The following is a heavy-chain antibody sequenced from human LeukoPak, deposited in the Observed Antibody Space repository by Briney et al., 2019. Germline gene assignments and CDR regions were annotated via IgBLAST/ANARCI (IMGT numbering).Heavy chain of an antibody. J-gene: IGHJ4*02. D-gene: IGHD3-22*01. CDR3: VGTMIVVVSDY. Sequence: SETLSLTCTVSGGSISSSSYYWGWIRQPPGKGLEWIGSIYYSGSTYYNPSLKSRVTISVDTSKNQFSLKLSSVTAADTAVYYCVGTMIVVVSDYWGQGTLVTVSS. CDR1: GGSISSSSYY. CDR2: IYYSGST. V-gene: IGHV4-39*01.